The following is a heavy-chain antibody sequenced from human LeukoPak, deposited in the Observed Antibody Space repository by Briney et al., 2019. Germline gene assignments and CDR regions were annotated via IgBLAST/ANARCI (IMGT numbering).Heavy chain of an antibody. D-gene: IGHD2-2*01. CDR3: AHRRGGYCSSSSCYLNWFDP. J-gene: IGHJ5*02. CDR1: GFSLTTSGVA. V-gene: IGHV2-5*02. Sequence: SGPTLVIATQTLTLTCTFSGFSLTTSGVAMGWIRQPPGKALEWLALIYWDDDKRYSPSLKSRLTITKDTSKNQVVLTMTNMDPVDTGTYYCAHRRGGYCSSSSCYLNWFDPWGQGTLVTVSS. CDR2: IYWDDDK.